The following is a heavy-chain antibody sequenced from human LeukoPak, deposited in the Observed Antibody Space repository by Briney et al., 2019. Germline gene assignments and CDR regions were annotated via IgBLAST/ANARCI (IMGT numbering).Heavy chain of an antibody. D-gene: IGHD5-18*01. CDR3: ARGGYSYDNWFDP. V-gene: IGHV4-38-2*02. CDR1: GYSISSGYF. Sequence: SETLSLTCTVSGYSISSGYFWGWIRQPPGKGLEWIGTIYHSGSTYYNASLESRVTISVDTSKNQFSLKLSSVTAADTAVYYCARGGYSYDNWFDPWGQGTLVTVSS. CDR2: IYHSGST. J-gene: IGHJ5*02.